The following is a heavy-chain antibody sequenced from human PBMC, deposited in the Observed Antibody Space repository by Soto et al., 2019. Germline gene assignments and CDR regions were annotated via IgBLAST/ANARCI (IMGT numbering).Heavy chain of an antibody. CDR1: GGSISSYY. CDR2: IYYSGST. CDR3: ARRGYDILTGPYYFDY. D-gene: IGHD3-9*01. V-gene: IGHV4-59*08. Sequence: PSETLSLTCTVSGGSISSYYWSWIRQPPGKGLEWIGYIYYSGSTNYNPSLKSRVTISVDTSKNQFSLKLSSVTAADTAVYYCARRGYDILTGPYYFDYWGQGTLVTVSS. J-gene: IGHJ4*02.